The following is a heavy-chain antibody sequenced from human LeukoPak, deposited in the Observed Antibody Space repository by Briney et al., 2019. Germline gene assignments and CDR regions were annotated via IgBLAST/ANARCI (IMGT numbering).Heavy chain of an antibody. J-gene: IGHJ5*02. CDR2: IYYSGST. Sequence: PSETLSLTCTVSGGSISSYYWSWVRQPPGKGLEWIGYIYYSGSTNYNPSLKRRVTISVDTSKNQFSLKLSSVTAADTAVYYCARGGGSSSWYSRRNWFDPWGQGTLVTVSS. D-gene: IGHD6-13*01. V-gene: IGHV4-59*01. CDR1: GGSISSYY. CDR3: ARGGGSSSWYSRRNWFDP.